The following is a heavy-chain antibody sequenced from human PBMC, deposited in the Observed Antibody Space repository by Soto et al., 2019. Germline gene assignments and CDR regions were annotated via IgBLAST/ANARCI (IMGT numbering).Heavy chain of an antibody. CDR1: GGTFSSYA. V-gene: IGHV1-69*01. CDR3: ARDKRIVVVPAAIPGGWFDP. Sequence: QVQLVQSGAEVKKPGSSVKVSCKASGGTFSSYAISWVRQAPGQGLEWMGGIIPIFGTANYAQKFHGRVTITADESTSTAYMELSSLRSEDTAVYYCARDKRIVVVPAAIPGGWFDPWGQGTLVTVSS. CDR2: IIPIFGTA. D-gene: IGHD2-2*02. J-gene: IGHJ5*02.